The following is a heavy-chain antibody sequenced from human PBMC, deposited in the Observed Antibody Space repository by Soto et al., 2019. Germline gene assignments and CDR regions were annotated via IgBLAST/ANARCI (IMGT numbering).Heavy chain of an antibody. J-gene: IGHJ4*02. V-gene: IGHV4-31*03. D-gene: IGHD4-17*01. CDR3: AIATVTTSLGFDY. CDR1: GGSIGSGGYY. Sequence: PSETLSLTCTVSGGSIGSGGYYWSWIRQHPGKGLEWIGYIYYSRSTYYNPSLKSRVTISVDTSKNQSSLKLSSVTAADTAVYYCAIATVTTSLGFDYWGQGTLVTVSS. CDR2: IYYSRST.